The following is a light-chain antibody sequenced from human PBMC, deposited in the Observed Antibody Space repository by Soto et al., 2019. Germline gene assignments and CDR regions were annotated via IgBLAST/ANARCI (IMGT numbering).Light chain of an antibody. V-gene: IGKV3-20*01. CDR3: QQYDSAPWT. CDR1: QSVSSIY. J-gene: IGKJ1*01. CDR2: GAS. Sequence: EIVLTQSPGTLSLSPGERATLSCRASQSVSSIYLAWYQQKPGQAPRVLMFGASSRAPCIPDRFSGSGSGTDVSLTISRLEREDFAGYYCQQYDSAPWTFGQGTKVDIK.